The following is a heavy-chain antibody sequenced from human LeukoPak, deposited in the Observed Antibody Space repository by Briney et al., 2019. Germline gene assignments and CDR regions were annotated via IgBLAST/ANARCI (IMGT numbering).Heavy chain of an antibody. CDR3: ASFHYDILTGYYGDP. Sequence: RGSLRLSCAASELTFSNYWMNWVRQAPGKGRVWVSRINRDGSSTSYAASVKGRFTISRDNSTNTLYLQMNSLRAEDTAVYYCASFHYDILTGYYGDPWGQGTLVTVSS. J-gene: IGHJ5*02. CDR2: INRDGSST. V-gene: IGHV3-74*01. CDR1: ELTFSNYW. D-gene: IGHD3-9*01.